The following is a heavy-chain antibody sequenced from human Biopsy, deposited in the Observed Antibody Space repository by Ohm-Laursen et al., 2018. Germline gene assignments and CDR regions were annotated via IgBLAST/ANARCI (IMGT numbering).Heavy chain of an antibody. CDR3: AKDQPDLAVVVAAHWYFDL. D-gene: IGHD2-15*01. J-gene: IGHJ2*01. Sequence: SLRLSCAASGFTFSNYAMTWVRQAPGKGLEWGSAISDSGSSTFYSDSVKGRFTISRDNSKKTLYLQMNSLRAEDTAIYYWAKDQPDLAVVVAAHWYFDLWGRGTLVTVSS. CDR1: GFTFSNYA. CDR2: ISDSGSST. V-gene: IGHV3-23*01.